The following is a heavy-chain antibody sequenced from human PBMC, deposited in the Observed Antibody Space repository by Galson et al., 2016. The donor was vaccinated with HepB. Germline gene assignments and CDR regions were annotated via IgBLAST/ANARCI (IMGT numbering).Heavy chain of an antibody. D-gene: IGHD3-3*01. CDR2: IWYDGHNT. Sequence: LRLSCAASGFSFSSYGMHWVRQAPGKGLEWLAVIWYDGHNTFYADSVKGRITISRDTSNNTLYLALNSLGAEDTAVYYCARGTDFWSGSPPRFWGHGTLVTVSS. CDR3: ARGTDFWSGSPPRF. J-gene: IGHJ4*01. CDR1: GFSFSSYG. V-gene: IGHV3-33*01.